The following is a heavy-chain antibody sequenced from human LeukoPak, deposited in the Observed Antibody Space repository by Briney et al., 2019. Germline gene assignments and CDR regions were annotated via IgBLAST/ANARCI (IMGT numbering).Heavy chain of an antibody. CDR1: DGSISSYY. D-gene: IGHD2-15*01. CDR2: IYYSGST. J-gene: IGHJ5*02. Sequence: SETLSLTCTVSDGSISSYYWSWIRQPPGKGLEWIGYIYYSGSTNYNPSLKSRVTISVDTSKNQFSLKLSSVTAADTAVYYCARDVLGYCSGGSCYSNWFDPWGQGTLVTVSS. V-gene: IGHV4-59*01. CDR3: ARDVLGYCSGGSCYSNWFDP.